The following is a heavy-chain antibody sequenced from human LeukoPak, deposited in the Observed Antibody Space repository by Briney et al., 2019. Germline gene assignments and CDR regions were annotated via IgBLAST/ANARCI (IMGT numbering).Heavy chain of an antibody. J-gene: IGHJ5*02. CDR2: ISPNSGDT. Sequence: ASVKVSCKASGYIFSGYYIHWMRQAPGQGLEWMGWISPNSGDTNYTQKFQGRVTMTRDTPISTAYMELSGLKSDDTAVYFCARDRYCTGGACYRFPNWFDPWGQGTLVTVSS. D-gene: IGHD2-8*02. CDR1: GYIFSGYY. CDR3: ARDRYCTGGACYRFPNWFDP. V-gene: IGHV1-2*02.